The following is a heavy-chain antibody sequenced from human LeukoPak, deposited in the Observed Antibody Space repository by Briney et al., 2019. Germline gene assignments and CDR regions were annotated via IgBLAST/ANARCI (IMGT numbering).Heavy chain of an antibody. Sequence: PSQTLSLTCTVSAAFINITSYSSAWIREPPWNALEWIGSMSHSESPYYNPSLRSSVTISVETSKNQLSLRLTSVTAADRAVYYCARQPPYSSTFDIWGQGTMVTV. CDR2: MSHSESP. V-gene: IGHV4-39*01. CDR3: ARQPPYSSTFDI. J-gene: IGHJ3*02. D-gene: IGHD2-21*01. CDR1: AAFINITSYS.